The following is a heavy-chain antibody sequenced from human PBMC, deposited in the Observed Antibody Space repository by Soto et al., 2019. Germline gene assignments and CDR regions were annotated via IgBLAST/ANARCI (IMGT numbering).Heavy chain of an antibody. V-gene: IGHV1-69*13. CDR2: IIPIFGTA. CDR1: GGTFSSYA. Sequence: SVKVSCKASGGTFSSYAISWVRQAPGQGLEWMGGIIPIFGTANYAQKFQGRVTITADESTSTAYMELSSLRSEDTAVYYCARGGGILTGYYPYYYHYGMDVWGQGTTVTGSS. CDR3: ARGGGILTGYYPYYYHYGMDV. D-gene: IGHD3-9*01. J-gene: IGHJ6*02.